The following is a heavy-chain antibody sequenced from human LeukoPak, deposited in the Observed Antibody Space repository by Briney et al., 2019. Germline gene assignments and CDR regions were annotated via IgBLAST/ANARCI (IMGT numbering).Heavy chain of an antibody. J-gene: IGHJ3*02. CDR3: ARAERVAARPDAFDI. Sequence: GASVKVSCKASGGTFSSYAISCVRQAPGHGLEWMGGIIPIFGTANYAQKFQGRVTITTDESTSTAYMELSSLRSEDTAVYYCARAERVAARPDAFDIWGQGTMVTVSS. V-gene: IGHV1-69*05. CDR2: IIPIFGTA. CDR1: GGTFSSYA. D-gene: IGHD6-6*01.